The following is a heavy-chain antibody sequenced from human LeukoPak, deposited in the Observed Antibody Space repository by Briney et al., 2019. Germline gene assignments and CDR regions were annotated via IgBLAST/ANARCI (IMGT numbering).Heavy chain of an antibody. CDR1: GYTFTSYG. D-gene: IGHD1-26*01. CDR2: TSAYNGNT. J-gene: IGHJ4*02. CDR3: ARGDDFSGSYFEGASFDY. Sequence: AAVKVSCKASGYTFTSYGISWVRQAPGQGLEWMGWTSAYNGNTNYAQKLQGRVTMTTDTSTSTAYMELRSLRSDDTAVYYCARGDDFSGSYFEGASFDYWGQGTLVTVSS. V-gene: IGHV1-18*01.